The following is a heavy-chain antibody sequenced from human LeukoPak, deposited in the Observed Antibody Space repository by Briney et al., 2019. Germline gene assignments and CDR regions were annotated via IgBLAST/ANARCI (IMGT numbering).Heavy chain of an antibody. CDR1: GGSFSGYY. D-gene: IGHD3-10*01. Sequence: TSETLSLTCAVYGGSFSGYYWSWIRQPAGKGLEWIGRIYTSGSTNYNPSLKSRVTMSVDTSKNQFSLKLSSVTAADTAVYYCAREPIYGSGSYYLIDAFDIWGQGTMVTVSS. V-gene: IGHV4-4*07. CDR2: IYTSGST. CDR3: AREPIYGSGSYYLIDAFDI. J-gene: IGHJ3*02.